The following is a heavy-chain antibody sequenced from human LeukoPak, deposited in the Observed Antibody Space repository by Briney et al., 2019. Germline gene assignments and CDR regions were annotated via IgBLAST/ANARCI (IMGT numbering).Heavy chain of an antibody. CDR2: IYYSGST. V-gene: IGHV4-31*03. Sequence: PAETLSLTCTVSGGSISSGGYYWSWIRQHPGKGLEWIGCIYYSGSTYYNPSLKSRVTISVDTSKNQFSLKLSSVTAADTAVYYCALYCSSTSCRRGAFDYWGQGTLVTVSS. D-gene: IGHD2-2*01. J-gene: IGHJ4*02. CDR1: GGSISSGGYY. CDR3: ALYCSSTSCRRGAFDY.